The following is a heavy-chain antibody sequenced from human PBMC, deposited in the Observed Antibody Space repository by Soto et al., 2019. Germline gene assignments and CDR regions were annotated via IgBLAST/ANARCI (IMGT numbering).Heavy chain of an antibody. D-gene: IGHD6-19*01. CDR2: INESGSS. CDR3: AISSGLFRAVY. J-gene: IGHJ4*02. CDR1: GGSFSGNY. Sequence: QVQLQQWGAGLLKPSETLSLTCVVYGGSFSGNYWSWIRQPSGKGLEWIGEINESGSSNYNPSLMGRVSISADTSKNQFSLKMRSVTAADTAVYYCAISSGLFRAVYWGLGTLVTVSS. V-gene: IGHV4-34*01.